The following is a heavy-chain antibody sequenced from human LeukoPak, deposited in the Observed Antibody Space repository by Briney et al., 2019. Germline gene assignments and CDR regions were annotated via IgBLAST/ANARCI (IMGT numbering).Heavy chain of an antibody. CDR1: GFTFSDYY. V-gene: IGHV3-11*04. CDR2: ISSSGSTI. J-gene: IGHJ4*02. Sequence: GGSLRLSCAASGFTFSDYYMSWIRQAPGKGLEWVSYISSSGSTIYYADSVKGRFTISRDNAKNSLYLQMNSLRAEDTAVYYCAREPARLSSSWYEDYWGQGTLVTVSS. D-gene: IGHD6-13*01. CDR3: AREPARLSSSWYEDY.